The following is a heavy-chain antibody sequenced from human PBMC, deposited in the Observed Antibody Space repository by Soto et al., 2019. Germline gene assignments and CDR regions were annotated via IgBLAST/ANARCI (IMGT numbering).Heavy chain of an antibody. CDR2: IDGSGTTK. D-gene: IGHD2-8*01. CDR1: GFTFNDFE. CDR3: ARGFGRCNN. J-gene: IGHJ1*01. Sequence: EVQLLESGGGLVQPGGSLRLSCGVSGFTFNDFEMNWVRQAPGKGLEWLAYIDGSGTTKKYADAVRGRFTISRDNPNNSLSLQMGRVSAEDTPIYYGARGFGRCNNGGQGTVASVSS. V-gene: IGHV3-48*03.